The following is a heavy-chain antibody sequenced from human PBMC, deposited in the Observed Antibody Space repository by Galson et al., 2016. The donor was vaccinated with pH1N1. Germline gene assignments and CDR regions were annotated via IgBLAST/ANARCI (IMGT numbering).Heavy chain of an antibody. CDR3: AREWGIGAAGPLDS. V-gene: IGHV3-11*01. D-gene: IGHD6-13*01. Sequence: SLRLSCAASGFTLSDYYMNWIRETPERGLEWLSSIGSSGNVAYADSVKGRFTISRDNAQNSLLLQVDSLRVDDTALYYCAREWGIGAAGPLDSWGQGALVIVSS. J-gene: IGHJ4*02. CDR2: IGSSGNV. CDR1: GFTLSDYY.